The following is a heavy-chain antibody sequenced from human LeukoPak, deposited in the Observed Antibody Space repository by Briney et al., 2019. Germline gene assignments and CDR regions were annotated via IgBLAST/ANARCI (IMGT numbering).Heavy chain of an antibody. Sequence: ASVKVSCKASGYTFTSYGISWVRQAPGQGLEWMGWISAYNGNTNYAQKLQGRVTMTTDTSTSTAYMELRSLRSDDTAVYYCATLIGEYGSAPFYGMDVWGQGTTVTVSS. CDR3: ATLIGEYGSAPFYGMDV. CDR1: GYTFTSYG. J-gene: IGHJ6*02. CDR2: ISAYNGNT. V-gene: IGHV1-18*01. D-gene: IGHD3-10*01.